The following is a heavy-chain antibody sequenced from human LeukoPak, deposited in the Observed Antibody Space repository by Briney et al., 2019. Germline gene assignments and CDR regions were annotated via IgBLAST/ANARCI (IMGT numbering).Heavy chain of an antibody. CDR3: TSPGYYDSSGRLGY. CDR2: IRSKANSYAT. Sequence: PGGSLRLSCAVSRFTFSGSAMHWVRQASGKGLEWVGRIRSKANSYATAYAASVKGRFTISRDDSKNTAYLQMNSLKTEDTAVYYCTSPGYYDSSGRLGYWGQGTLVTVSS. V-gene: IGHV3-73*01. CDR1: RFTFSGSA. D-gene: IGHD3-22*01. J-gene: IGHJ4*02.